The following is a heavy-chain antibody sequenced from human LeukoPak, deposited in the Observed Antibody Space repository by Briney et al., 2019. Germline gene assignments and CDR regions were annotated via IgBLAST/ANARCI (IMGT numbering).Heavy chain of an antibody. CDR3: ARGAGRYFDWLLSPDAFDI. V-gene: IGHV3-11*04. CDR1: GFTFSDYY. Sequence: PGGSQRLSCAASGFTFSDYYMSWIRQAPGKGLEWVSYISSSGSTIYYADSVKGRFTISRDNAKNSLYLQMNSLRAEDTAVYYCARGAGRYFDWLLSPDAFDIWGQGTMVTVSS. CDR2: ISSSGSTI. J-gene: IGHJ3*02. D-gene: IGHD3-9*01.